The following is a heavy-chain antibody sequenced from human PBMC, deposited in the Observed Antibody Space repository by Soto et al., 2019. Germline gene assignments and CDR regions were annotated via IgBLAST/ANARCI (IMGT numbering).Heavy chain of an antibody. Sequence: SETLSLTCTVSGGSISSYYWSWIRQPPGKGLEWIGYIYYSGSTNYNPSLKSRVTISVDTSKNQFSLKLSSVTAADTAVYYCARNTYPGVVAATSIDYWGQGTLVTVSS. J-gene: IGHJ4*02. V-gene: IGHV4-59*01. D-gene: IGHD2-15*01. CDR1: GGSISSYY. CDR3: ARNTYPGVVAATSIDY. CDR2: IYYSGST.